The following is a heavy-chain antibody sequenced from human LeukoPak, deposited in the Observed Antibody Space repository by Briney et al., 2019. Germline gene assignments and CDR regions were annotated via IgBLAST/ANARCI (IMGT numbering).Heavy chain of an antibody. Sequence: ASVKVSCKASGYTFTGYYMHWVRQAPGQGLEWMGWINPDSGNTNYAQRFQGRVTMARDTSITTVYMELSRLRSDDTAVYYCARVSLRWRTRDAFHIWGQGTMVTVSS. CDR1: GYTFTGYY. D-gene: IGHD4-23*01. J-gene: IGHJ3*02. CDR2: INPDSGNT. V-gene: IGHV1-2*02. CDR3: ARVSLRWRTRDAFHI.